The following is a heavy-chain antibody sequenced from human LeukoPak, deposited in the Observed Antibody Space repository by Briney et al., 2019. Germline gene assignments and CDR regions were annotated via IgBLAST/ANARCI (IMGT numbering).Heavy chain of an antibody. V-gene: IGHV3-7*01. J-gene: IGHJ6*03. CDR1: GFTFSSYG. CDR3: AREGPYYDFWNGYYERYYYYYMHV. CDR2: IKEGGGGK. Sequence: QAGGSLRLSCAASGFTFSSYGMSWVRQAPGKGLEWVANIKEGGGGKYYVDSVKGRFTISRDNARNSRYLQMNSLRAEDTAVYYWAREGPYYDFWNGYYERYYYYYMHVWGKGTTVTVSS. D-gene: IGHD3-3*01.